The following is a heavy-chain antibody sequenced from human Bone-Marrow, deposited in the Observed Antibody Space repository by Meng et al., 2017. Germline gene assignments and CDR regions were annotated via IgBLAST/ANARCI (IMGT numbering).Heavy chain of an antibody. CDR2: INHSGST. V-gene: IGHV4-34*01. CDR3: AREGRSHQVGVSVY. J-gene: IGHJ4*02. CDR1: GGSFSAYD. D-gene: IGHD2-21*01. Sequence: QVQVQQRGAGLLKPSETLSLTCAFYGGSFSAYDWSWIRQPPGKGLEWLGQINHSGSTNDNPSLKSRVTISVDTSKNQFSLKLRFVTAADTAVYYCAREGRSHQVGVSVYWGQGNLVTVSS.